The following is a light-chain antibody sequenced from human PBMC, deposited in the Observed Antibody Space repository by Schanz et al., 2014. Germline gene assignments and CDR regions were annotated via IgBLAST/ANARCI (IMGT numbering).Light chain of an antibody. CDR2: GAS. CDR1: QSVSSN. CDR3: QQYYSPPWT. Sequence: EIVMTQSPATLSVSPGERATLSCRASQSVSSNLAWYQQKPGQAPRLLIYGASTRATGIPARFSGSGSGTEFTLTISSLQAADVAVYYCQQYYSPPWTFGQGTKVEIK. J-gene: IGKJ1*01. V-gene: IGKV3-15*01.